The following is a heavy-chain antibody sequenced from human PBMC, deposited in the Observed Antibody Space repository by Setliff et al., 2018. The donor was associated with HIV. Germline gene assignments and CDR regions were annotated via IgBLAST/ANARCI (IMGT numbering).Heavy chain of an antibody. J-gene: IGHJ4*02. V-gene: IGHV1-46*01. Sequence: ASVKVSCKASGYSFTRNQIHWVRQAPGQGLEWMGIINPSGGSAAYAEKFRGRVTMASDTSTNTVYMELRSLRSEETAVFYCARDGGDGSGYYYADYWGQGTLVTVSS. D-gene: IGHD3-22*01. CDR3: ARDGGDGSGYYYADY. CDR2: INPSGGSA. CDR1: GYSFTRNQ.